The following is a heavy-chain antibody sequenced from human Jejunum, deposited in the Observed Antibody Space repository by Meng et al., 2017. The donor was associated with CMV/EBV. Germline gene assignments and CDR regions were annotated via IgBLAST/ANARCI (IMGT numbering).Heavy chain of an antibody. CDR3: ARDFGVPASANDY. D-gene: IGHD2-2*01. Sequence: KTSGGPLSSYVFTWVRQAPGQGLEWMGEIIPLLDSTTYEQKFQGRVTITADKSTNTVYMDLRSLTSEDTAVYYCARDFGVPASANDYWGRGTLVTVSS. V-gene: IGHV1-69*06. CDR1: GGPLSSYV. J-gene: IGHJ4*02. CDR2: IIPLLDST.